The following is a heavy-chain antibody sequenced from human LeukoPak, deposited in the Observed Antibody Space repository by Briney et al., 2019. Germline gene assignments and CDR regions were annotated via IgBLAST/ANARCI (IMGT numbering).Heavy chain of an antibody. CDR2: IKQDGSGS. J-gene: IGHJ4*02. V-gene: IGHV3-7*01. CDR3: ARGVYSSGWYPDYFDY. CDR1: GFTFNTYW. Sequence: GGSLRLSCAASGFTFNTYWMSWVRQAPGKGLEWVANIKQDGSGSFYVDSMKGRFTISRDNAKNSLYLQMNSLRAEDTAVYYCARGVYSSGWYPDYFDYWGQGTLVTVSS. D-gene: IGHD6-19*01.